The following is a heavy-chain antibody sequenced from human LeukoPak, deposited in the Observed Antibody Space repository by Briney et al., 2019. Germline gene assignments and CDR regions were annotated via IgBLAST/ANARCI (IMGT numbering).Heavy chain of an antibody. Sequence: ASVKVSCKASGYTFTGYYMYWVRQAPGQGLEWMGWINPNSGGTNYAQKFQGRVTMTRDTSINTAYMELSRLRSDDTAVYYCARNIAPGYGLDVWGQGTTVTVS. V-gene: IGHV1-2*02. CDR3: ARNIAPGYGLDV. CDR1: GYTFTGYY. D-gene: IGHD2/OR15-2a*01. CDR2: INPNSGGT. J-gene: IGHJ6*02.